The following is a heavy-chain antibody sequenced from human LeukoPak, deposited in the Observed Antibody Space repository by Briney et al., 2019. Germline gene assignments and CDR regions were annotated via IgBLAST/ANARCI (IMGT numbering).Heavy chain of an antibody. Sequence: GGSLRLSCAASGFTFSTFAMNWVRQAPRKGLEWVSSIDDSGGNTYYADSVKGRFTISRDNSNNTLYLQMNSLRDEDTAVYYCAKDRYIRAAASDWGQGTLVTVSS. D-gene: IGHD2-2*01. CDR3: AKDRYIRAAASD. CDR2: IDDSGGNT. J-gene: IGHJ4*02. V-gene: IGHV3-23*01. CDR1: GFTFSTFA.